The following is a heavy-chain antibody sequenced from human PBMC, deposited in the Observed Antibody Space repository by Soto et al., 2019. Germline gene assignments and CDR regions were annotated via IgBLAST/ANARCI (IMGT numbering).Heavy chain of an antibody. CDR2: INRASIYI. Sequence: GWSLRLACVSSVFTFSTDDMNWVRQAPGKGLEWVSSINRASIYIYYADSVRGRFTISRDNAKNSLYLQMDSLRVEDTAVYYCARRTVTTYHYFDYWGQGTLVTAPQ. D-gene: IGHD4-17*01. J-gene: IGHJ4*02. CDR3: ARRTVTTYHYFDY. V-gene: IGHV3-21*01. CDR1: VFTFSTDD.